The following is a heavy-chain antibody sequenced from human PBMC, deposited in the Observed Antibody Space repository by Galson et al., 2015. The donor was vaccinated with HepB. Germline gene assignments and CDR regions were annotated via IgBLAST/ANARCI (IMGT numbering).Heavy chain of an antibody. CDR2: INPSGGST. CDR3: ARGPVRGTAAAATPFEY. CDR1: GYTFTFYY. V-gene: IGHV1-46*01. Sequence: SVKVSCKASGYTFTFYYMHWVRQAPGQGLEWMGIINPSGGSTNYAQKFQGRVTMTRDTSTGTVYMELSSLRSDDTAVYYCARGPVRGTAAAATPFEYWGQGTLVTVSS. D-gene: IGHD6-13*01. J-gene: IGHJ4*02.